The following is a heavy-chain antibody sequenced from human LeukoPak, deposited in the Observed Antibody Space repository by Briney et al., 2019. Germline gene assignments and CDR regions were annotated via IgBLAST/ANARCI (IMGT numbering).Heavy chain of an antibody. Sequence: GGSLRLSCAASGFTFSSYGMHWVRQAPGKGLEWVAVISYDGSNKYYADSVKGRFTISRDNSKNTLYLQMNSLRAEDTAVYYCAKDLLTPYDYGGIPGYFDYWGQGTLVTVSS. CDR3: AKDLLTPYDYGGIPGYFDY. CDR2: ISYDGSNK. V-gene: IGHV3-30*18. CDR1: GFTFSSYG. D-gene: IGHD4-23*01. J-gene: IGHJ4*02.